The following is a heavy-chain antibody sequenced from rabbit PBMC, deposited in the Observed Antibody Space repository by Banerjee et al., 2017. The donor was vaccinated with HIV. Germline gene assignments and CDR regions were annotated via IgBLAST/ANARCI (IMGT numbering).Heavy chain of an antibody. V-gene: IGHV1S40*01. CDR3: ARGFVGNGYIGAFDP. CDR2: IYGDSSGST. D-gene: IGHD1-1*01. Sequence: QSLEESGGDLVQPGASLTLTCTASGFDFSSNAMCWVRQAPGKGLEWVACIYGDSSGSTAYASWAKGRFTISKTSSTTVTLQMTSLTAADTATYFCARGFVGNGYIGAFDPWGPGTLVTVS. CDR1: GFDFSSNA. J-gene: IGHJ2*01.